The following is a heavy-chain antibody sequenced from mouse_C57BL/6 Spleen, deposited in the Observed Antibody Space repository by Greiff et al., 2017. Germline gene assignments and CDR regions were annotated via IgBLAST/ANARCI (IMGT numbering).Heavy chain of an antibody. V-gene: IGHV1-15*01. CDR2: IDPETGGT. CDR1: GYTFTDYE. CDR3: TRWELRNYYAMDY. Sequence: QVQLQQSGAELVRPGASVTLSCKASGYTFTDYEMHWVKQTPVHGLEWIGAIDPETGGTAYNQKFNGKAILTADKSSSTAYMELRSLTSEDSAVYYCTRWELRNYYAMDYWGQGTSVTVSS. D-gene: IGHD2-1*01. J-gene: IGHJ4*01.